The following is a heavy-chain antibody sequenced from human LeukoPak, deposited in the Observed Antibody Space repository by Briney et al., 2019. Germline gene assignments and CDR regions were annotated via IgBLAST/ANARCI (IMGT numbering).Heavy chain of an antibody. J-gene: IGHJ4*02. CDR1: GFTFSSYA. V-gene: IGHV3-23*01. CDR2: ISGSGGST. CDR3: AKDRLVMYYDILTGYPSNYFDY. D-gene: IGHD3-9*01. Sequence: GGSLRLSCAASGFTFSSYAMSWVRQAPGKGLEWVSAISGSGGSTYYADSVKGRFTISRDNSKNTPYLQMNSLRAEDTAVYYCAKDRLVMYYDILTGYPSNYFDYWGQGTLVTVSS.